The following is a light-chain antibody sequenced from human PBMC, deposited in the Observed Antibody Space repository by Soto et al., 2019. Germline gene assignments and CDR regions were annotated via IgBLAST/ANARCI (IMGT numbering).Light chain of an antibody. V-gene: IGKV1-39*01. CDR2: AAS. J-gene: IGKJ5*01. CDR3: QQSYNTPVT. CDR1: QTVRTY. Sequence: DIQITQSPASLSASVEDRVTITCRASQTVRTYLNWYQQKPGKAPKLLIYAASNLQSGVPSRFSGSGSGTDFTLTITSLRPEDFATYWCQQSYNTPVTFGQGTRREIK.